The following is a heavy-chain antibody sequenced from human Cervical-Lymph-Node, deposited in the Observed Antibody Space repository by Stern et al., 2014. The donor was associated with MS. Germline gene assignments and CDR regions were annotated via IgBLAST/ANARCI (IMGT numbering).Heavy chain of an antibody. CDR2: ISWNSGSI. CDR1: GFTFDDYA. J-gene: IGHJ4*02. V-gene: IGHV3-9*01. CDR3: ATTWDHSGWQTLFDY. Sequence: EVQLVESGGGLVQPGRSLRLSCAASGFTFDDYAMHWVRQAPGKGLEWVSGISWNSGSIGYADSVKGRFTISRDNAKNSLYLQMNSLRAEDTALYYCATTWDHSGWQTLFDYWGQGTLVTVSS. D-gene: IGHD6-19*01.